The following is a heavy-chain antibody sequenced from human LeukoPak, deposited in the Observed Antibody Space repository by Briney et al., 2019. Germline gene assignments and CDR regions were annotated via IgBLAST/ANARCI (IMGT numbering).Heavy chain of an antibody. CDR3: AKRPNYFDS. V-gene: IGHV3-74*01. J-gene: IGHJ4*02. CDR1: GFSFSNYW. Sequence: GGSLRLSCAASGFSFSNYWMHWVRQAPGKGLVWVTRMNSDGSATYYADSMQGRFTISRDNAKNTLYLQMNSLRAEDTAMYFCAKRPNYFDSWGQGTLVTVSS. CDR2: MNSDGSAT.